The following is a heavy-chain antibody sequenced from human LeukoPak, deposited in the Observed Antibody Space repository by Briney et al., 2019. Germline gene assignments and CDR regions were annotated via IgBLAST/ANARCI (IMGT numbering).Heavy chain of an antibody. CDR1: GYSFTDYY. Sequence: ASVKVSCKTSGYSFTDYYMHWVRQAPGQGLEWMGWINPNSGGTNYAQKFQGRVTMTRDTSISTAYMELSRLRSDDTAVYYCARVLQLRYFDWSPFAYWGQGTLVTVSS. CDR2: INPNSGGT. D-gene: IGHD3-9*01. V-gene: IGHV1-2*02. CDR3: ARVLQLRYFDWSPFAY. J-gene: IGHJ4*02.